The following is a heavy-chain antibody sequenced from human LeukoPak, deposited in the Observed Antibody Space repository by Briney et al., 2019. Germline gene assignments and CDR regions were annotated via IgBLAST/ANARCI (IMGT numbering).Heavy chain of an antibody. CDR3: ARELRWDYYMDV. CDR1: GFTFSSYA. Sequence: PGGSLRLSCAASGFTFSSYAMSWVRQAPGKGLEWVSAISGSGGSTYYADSVKGRFTISRDNSKNTVYLQVRSLRAEDTAVYFCARELRWDYYMDVWGKGTTVTVSS. D-gene: IGHD2-21*02. V-gene: IGHV3-23*01. J-gene: IGHJ6*03. CDR2: ISGSGGST.